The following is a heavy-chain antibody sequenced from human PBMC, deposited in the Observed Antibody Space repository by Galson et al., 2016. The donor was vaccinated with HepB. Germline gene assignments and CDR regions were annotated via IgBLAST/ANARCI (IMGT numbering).Heavy chain of an antibody. D-gene: IGHD6-19*01. CDR3: AGGTGWLIEY. CDR1: GFTFSTFW. Sequence: SLRLSCATSGFTFSTFWMAWVRQAPGMGLGWVANIKQDGSEKYYVESVRGRFAISRDNTQNSLYVQMNSLRAEDTAVYYCAGGTGWLIEYWGQGTLVTVSS. CDR2: IKQDGSEK. J-gene: IGHJ4*02. V-gene: IGHV3-7*03.